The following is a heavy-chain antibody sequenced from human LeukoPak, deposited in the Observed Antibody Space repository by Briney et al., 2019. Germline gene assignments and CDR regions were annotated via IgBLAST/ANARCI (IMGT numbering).Heavy chain of an antibody. D-gene: IGHD2-15*01. CDR3: ARGVCSGGGCYGLFNY. J-gene: IGHJ4*02. V-gene: IGHV4-34*01. CDR1: GGSVSGYS. Sequence: SETLSLTCAVYGGSVSGYSWSWIRQPPGKGVEWIGEINHSGSTNYNPSLKSRVTISVDTSKKQFSLKLSSVTAADTAVYYCARGVCSGGGCYGLFNYWGQGTLVTVSS. CDR2: INHSGST.